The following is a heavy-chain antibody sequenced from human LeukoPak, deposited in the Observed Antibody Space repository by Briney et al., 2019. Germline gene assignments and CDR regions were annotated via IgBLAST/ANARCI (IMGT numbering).Heavy chain of an antibody. CDR2: INHSGST. CDR3: ARVGSSWPHYYFDY. V-gene: IGHV4-34*01. J-gene: IGHJ4*02. Sequence: SETLSLTCAVYGGSFSGYYWSWIRQPPGKGLEWIGEINHSGSTYYNPSLKSRVTISVDTSKNQFSLKLSSVTAADTAVYYCARVGSSWPHYYFDYWGQGALVTVSS. D-gene: IGHD6-13*01. CDR1: GGSFSGYY.